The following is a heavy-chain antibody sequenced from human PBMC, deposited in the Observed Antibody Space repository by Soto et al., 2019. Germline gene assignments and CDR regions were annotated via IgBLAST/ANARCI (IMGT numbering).Heavy chain of an antibody. CDR3: ARQGFLLPPWFDP. D-gene: IGHD2-15*01. Sequence: SETLSLTCTVSGGSISSSSYYWGWIRQPPGKGLEWIGSIYYSGSTYYNPSLKSRVTISVDTSKNQFSLKLSSVTAADTAVYYCARQGFLLPPWFDPWGQGTLVTVSS. CDR2: IYYSGST. J-gene: IGHJ5*02. V-gene: IGHV4-39*01. CDR1: GGSISSSSYY.